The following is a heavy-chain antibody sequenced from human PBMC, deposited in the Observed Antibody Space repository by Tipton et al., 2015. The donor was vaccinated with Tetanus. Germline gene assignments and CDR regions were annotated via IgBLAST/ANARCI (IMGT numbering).Heavy chain of an antibody. V-gene: IGHV3-23*01. D-gene: IGHD2-2*01. CDR2: ISGSGGGT. Sequence: SLRLSCAASGFTFSSYAMSWVRQAPGKGLEWVSAISGSGGGTYYADSVKGRFIISRDNSKNTLYLQMNSLRAEDTAVYYCARDSTYLFDYWGQGTLVTVSS. J-gene: IGHJ4*02. CDR1: GFTFSSYA. CDR3: ARDSTYLFDY.